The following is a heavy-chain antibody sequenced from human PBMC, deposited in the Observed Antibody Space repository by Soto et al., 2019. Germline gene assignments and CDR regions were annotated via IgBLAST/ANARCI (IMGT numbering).Heavy chain of an antibody. V-gene: IGHV3-23*01. D-gene: IGHD2-15*01. CDR3: AKAGCSGGTCYLYSFDY. Sequence: PGGSLRLSWAASGFTFSNYAMSWVRQAPGRGLEWISTISGRGGNTSYADSVKGMFTISTDNCRNTLYLQMDSLGGEDSAVYACAKAGCSGGTCYLYSFDYWGQGALVTVSS. CDR1: GFTFSNYA. J-gene: IGHJ4*02. CDR2: ISGRGGNT.